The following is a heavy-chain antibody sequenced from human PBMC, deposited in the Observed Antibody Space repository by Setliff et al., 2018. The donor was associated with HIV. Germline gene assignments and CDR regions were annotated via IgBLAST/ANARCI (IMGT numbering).Heavy chain of an antibody. CDR2: IYYSGNT. CDR1: GDSISRDFYY. CDR3: ASHLPPYSGNFDY. J-gene: IGHJ4*01. V-gene: IGHV4-39*01. D-gene: IGHD1-26*01. Sequence: PSETLSLTCTVSGDSISRDFYYWNWIRQPAGKGLEWIGTIYYSGNTYYNPFLKSRVTISVDTSKNQISLKLSSVTAADTAVYYCASHLPPYSGNFDYWGHGTLVTVSS.